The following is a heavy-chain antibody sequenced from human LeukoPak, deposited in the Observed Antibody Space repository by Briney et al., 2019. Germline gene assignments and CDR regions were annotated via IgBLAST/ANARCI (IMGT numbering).Heavy chain of an antibody. V-gene: IGHV3-33*01. CDR2: IWYDGSKE. D-gene: IGHD6-19*01. Sequence: GGSLRLSCAASGFTFSDHDMYWVRQAPGKGLEWMAVIWYDGSKEYYADSVKGRFSISRDNSQNTLFLQMNSLRAEDTAVYYCARDNASGNFFDYWGQGALVTVSS. CDR1: GFTFSDHD. CDR3: ARDNASGNFFDY. J-gene: IGHJ4*02.